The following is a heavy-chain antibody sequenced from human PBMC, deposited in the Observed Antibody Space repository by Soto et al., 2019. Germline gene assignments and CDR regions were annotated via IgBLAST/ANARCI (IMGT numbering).Heavy chain of an antibody. D-gene: IGHD3-10*01. Sequence: ASGKVSGKASGYTFNNYDIHLLLQAPGHGLEWMGWMNPNSGNTGYAQNFRGRVTMTQNTAIGTAYMELSSLRSDDTATYYCTRAYGAETFDFWGQGTRVTVSS. CDR3: TRAYGAETFDF. V-gene: IGHV1-8*02. CDR2: MNPNSGNT. CDR1: GYTFNNYD. J-gene: IGHJ5*01.